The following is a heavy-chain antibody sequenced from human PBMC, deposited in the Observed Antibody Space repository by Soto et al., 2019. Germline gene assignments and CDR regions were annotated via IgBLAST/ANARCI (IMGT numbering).Heavy chain of an antibody. CDR3: ATSSLMVYARKGTDWFDP. V-gene: IGHV1-24*01. CDR1: GYTLTELS. CDR2: FDPEDGET. D-gene: IGHD2-8*01. Sequence: ASVKVSCKVSGYTLTELSRHWVRQAKGKGLEWMGGFDPEDGETIYAQKFQGRVTMTEDTSTDTAYMELSSLRSEDTAVYYCATSSLMVYARKGTDWFDPWGQGTLVTVSS. J-gene: IGHJ5*02.